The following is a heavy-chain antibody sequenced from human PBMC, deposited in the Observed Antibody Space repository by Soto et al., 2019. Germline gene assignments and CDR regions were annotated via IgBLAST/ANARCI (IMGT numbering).Heavy chain of an antibody. CDR1: GGSISSSSYY. CDR2: IYYSGST. V-gene: IGHV4-39*01. CDR3: PRYDILTGLDAFDI. J-gene: IGHJ3*02. Sequence: PSETLSLTCTVSGGSISSSSYYWGWIRQPPGKELEWIGSIYYSGSTYYNPSLKSRVTISVDTSKNQFSLKLSSVTAADTAVYYCPRYDILTGLDAFDIWGQGTMVTVSS. D-gene: IGHD3-9*01.